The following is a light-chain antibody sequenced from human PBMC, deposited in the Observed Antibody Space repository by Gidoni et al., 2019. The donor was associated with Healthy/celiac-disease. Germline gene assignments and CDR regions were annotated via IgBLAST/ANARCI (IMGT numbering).Light chain of an antibody. CDR1: QSVLYSTNNKNS. Sequence: DIVRTKSPHPLAVSLGESATINCKSSQSVLYSTNNKNSLAWYQQKPGQPPQLLIDWASTREAAFPDRFSGSGSGSALTLTIIILQAEAASFYYCQQYYRTTLTFGQGTKVEIK. J-gene: IGKJ1*01. V-gene: IGKV4-1*01. CDR3: QQYYRTTLT. CDR2: WAS.